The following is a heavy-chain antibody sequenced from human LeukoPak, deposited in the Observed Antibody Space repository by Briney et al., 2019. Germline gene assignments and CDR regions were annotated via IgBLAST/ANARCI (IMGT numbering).Heavy chain of an antibody. Sequence: GGSLRLSCAASGFTFSDYYMSWIRQAPGKGLEWASYISSSSSYTNYADSVKGRFTISRDNAKNSLYLQMNSLRAEDTAVYYCARAPYYDILTGSHFDYWGQGTLVTVSS. D-gene: IGHD3-9*01. CDR2: ISSSSSYT. CDR1: GFTFSDYY. CDR3: ARAPYYDILTGSHFDY. V-gene: IGHV3-11*06. J-gene: IGHJ4*02.